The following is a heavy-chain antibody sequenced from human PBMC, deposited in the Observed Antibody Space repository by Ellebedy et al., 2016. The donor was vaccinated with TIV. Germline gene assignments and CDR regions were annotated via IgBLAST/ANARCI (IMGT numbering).Heavy chain of an antibody. CDR3: AKDMVFGDGKWEINV. CDR1: GFTFSGYA. J-gene: IGHJ6*02. D-gene: IGHD1-26*01. Sequence: PGGSLRLSCVASGFTFSGYAMSWVRPAPGKGLEWVSGINNGGRTTSYADTVKGRFTISRDNSRSTLYLQMNSLRAEDSAVYYCAKDMVFGDGKWEINVWGQGTTVTVSS. V-gene: IGHV3-23*01. CDR2: INNGGRTT.